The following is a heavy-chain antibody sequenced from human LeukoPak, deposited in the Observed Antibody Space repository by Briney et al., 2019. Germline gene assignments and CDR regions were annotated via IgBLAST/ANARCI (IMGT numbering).Heavy chain of an antibody. J-gene: IGHJ4*02. Sequence: SETLSLTXTVSGGSISSYYWSWIRQPAGKGLEWIGRIYTSGSTNYNPSLKSRVTMSVDTSKNQFSLKLSSVTAADTAVYYCARERTGITIFGVVDYWGQGTLVTVSS. D-gene: IGHD3-3*01. V-gene: IGHV4-4*07. CDR2: IYTSGST. CDR1: GGSISSYY. CDR3: ARERTGITIFGVVDY.